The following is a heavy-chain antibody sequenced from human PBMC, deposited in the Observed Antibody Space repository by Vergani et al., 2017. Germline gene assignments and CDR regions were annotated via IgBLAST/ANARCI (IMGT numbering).Heavy chain of an antibody. J-gene: IGHJ4*02. CDR3: AKAEGLSYGDYEDYFYY. CDR2: ISCNSGSI. D-gene: IGHD4-17*01. CDR1: GFTFDDYA. Sequence: EVQLVESGGGLVQPGRSLRLSCAASGFTFDDYAMHWVRQAPGKGLEWVSGISCNSGSISYADSVKGRFTISRDNAKNSLYLQMNSLRAEDTALYYCAKAEGLSYGDYEDYFYYWGQGPLVTVSS. V-gene: IGHV3-9*01.